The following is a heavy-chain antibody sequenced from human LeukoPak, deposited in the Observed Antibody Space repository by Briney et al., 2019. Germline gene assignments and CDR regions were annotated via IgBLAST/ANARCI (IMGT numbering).Heavy chain of an antibody. CDR1: GFTVSSNY. CDR2: IYSGGST. D-gene: IGHD6-19*01. V-gene: IGHV3-66*01. CDR3: ARAPGIAVAGHPYYYYYGMDV. J-gene: IGHJ6*02. Sequence: PGGSLRLSCAASGFTVSSNYMSWVRQAPGKGLEWVSVIYSGGSTYYADSVKGRFTISRDNSKNTLYLQMNSLRAEDTAVYYCARAPGIAVAGHPYYYYYGMDVWGQGTTVTVSS.